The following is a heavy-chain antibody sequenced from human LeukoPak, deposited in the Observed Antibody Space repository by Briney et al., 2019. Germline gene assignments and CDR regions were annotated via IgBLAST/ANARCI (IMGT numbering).Heavy chain of an antibody. CDR2: INTKTANP. V-gene: IGHV7-4-1*02. Sequence: ASVKVSCKTSGYQFISYTMSWVRQAPGQGLEWMGWINTKTANPTYAQDFTGRFVFSLDTSVSTAYLQISGLKAGDTAVYYCARVAGFGERGMDVWGQGTTVTVSS. CDR1: GYQFISYT. D-gene: IGHD3-10*01. J-gene: IGHJ6*02. CDR3: ARVAGFGERGMDV.